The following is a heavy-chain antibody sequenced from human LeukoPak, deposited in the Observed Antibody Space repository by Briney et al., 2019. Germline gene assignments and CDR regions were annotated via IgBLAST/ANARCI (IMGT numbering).Heavy chain of an antibody. V-gene: IGHV3-30-3*01. CDR1: GFTFSSYA. CDR2: ISYDGSNK. J-gene: IGHJ6*01. CDR3: ARVQGREIWLSYYYDMDV. D-gene: IGHD5-18*01. Sequence: GGSLRLSCAASGFTFSSYAMHWVRQAPGKGLEWVAVISYDGSNKYYADSVKGRFTISRDNSKNTLYLQMNSLRAEDTAVYYCARVQGREIWLSYYYDMDVGGQGNTVTLST.